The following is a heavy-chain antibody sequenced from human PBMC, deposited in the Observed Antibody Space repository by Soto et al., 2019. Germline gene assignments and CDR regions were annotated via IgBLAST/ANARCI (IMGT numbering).Heavy chain of an antibody. CDR2: IVVGSGST. J-gene: IGHJ3*01. Sequence: QMKVVQSGPEAKKPRNSVKVSCKASGFTFSNSASQRVRKARGQRLEWIGWIVVGSGSTKYARWFQERVTITRDMYTRKTYMELSSLRYEDTAVYYCAAGVGAFDFWGQGTMVTVSS. CDR1: GFTFSNSA. D-gene: IGHD3-10*01. V-gene: IGHV1-58*02. CDR3: AAGVGAFDF.